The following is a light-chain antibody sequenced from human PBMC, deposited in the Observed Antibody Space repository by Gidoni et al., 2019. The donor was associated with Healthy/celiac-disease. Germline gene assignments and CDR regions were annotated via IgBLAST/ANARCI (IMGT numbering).Light chain of an antibody. V-gene: IGKV3-20*01. CDR3: QQYGSSPRT. J-gene: IGKJ1*01. Sequence: EIVLTQSPGTLYLSPGERATLSCRASQSVSSSYLAWYQQTPGQAPRLLIYGASSRATGIPDRFSGSGSGTDFTLTISRLEPEDFAVYYCQQYGSSPRTFXXXTKVEIK. CDR1: QSVSSSY. CDR2: GAS.